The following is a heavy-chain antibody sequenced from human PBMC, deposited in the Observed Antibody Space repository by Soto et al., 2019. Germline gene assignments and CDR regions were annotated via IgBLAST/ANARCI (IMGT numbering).Heavy chain of an antibody. J-gene: IGHJ4*02. CDR2: INHSGST. CDR3: ARHSFFSDYEAYYFDY. D-gene: IGHD4-17*01. CDR1: GGSFSGYY. Sequence: SETLSLTCAVYGGSFSGYYWSWIRQPPGKGLEWIGEINHSGSTNYNPSLKSRVTISVDTSKNQFSLKLSSVTAADTAVYYCARHSFFSDYEAYYFDYWGQGTLVTVSS. V-gene: IGHV4-34*01.